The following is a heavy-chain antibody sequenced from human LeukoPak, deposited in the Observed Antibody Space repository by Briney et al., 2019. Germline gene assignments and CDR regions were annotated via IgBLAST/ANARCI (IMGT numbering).Heavy chain of an antibody. CDR3: ARVRKWSPYYFDY. Sequence: ASVKVSCKASGYTFTSYDINWVRQATGQGLEWMGWMNPNSGNTGYAQKFQGRVTMTRNTSISTAYMELSSLRSEDTAVYYCARVRKWSPYYFDYWGQGTLVTVSS. D-gene: IGHD2-15*01. CDR1: GYTFTSYD. J-gene: IGHJ4*02. V-gene: IGHV1-8*01. CDR2: MNPNSGNT.